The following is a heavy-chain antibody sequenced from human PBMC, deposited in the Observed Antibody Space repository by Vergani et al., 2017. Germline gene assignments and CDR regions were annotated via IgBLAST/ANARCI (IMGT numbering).Heavy chain of an antibody. D-gene: IGHD3-10*01. Sequence: EVQLLQSGGGVIQPGGSVRLSCAASGFTFSACPMTWVRQAPGKGLEWVSAISSSSSYIYYADSVKGRFTISRDNAKNSLYLQMNSLRAEDTAVYYCARDQGVLLWFGESHDAFDIWGQGTMVTVSS. CDR1: GFTFSACP. J-gene: IGHJ3*02. CDR3: ARDQGVLLWFGESHDAFDI. V-gene: IGHV3-21*01. CDR2: ISSSSSYI.